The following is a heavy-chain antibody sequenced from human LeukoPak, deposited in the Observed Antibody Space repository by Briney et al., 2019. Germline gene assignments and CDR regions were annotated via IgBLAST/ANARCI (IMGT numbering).Heavy chain of an antibody. D-gene: IGHD3-22*01. J-gene: IGHJ3*02. CDR3: AKARGLIGGAFDI. V-gene: IGHV3-48*04. CDR2: ISSSSSAI. CDR1: GFTFSSYS. Sequence: PGGSLRLSCVASGFTFSSYSMNWVRQAPGKGLEWISYISSSSSAIHNADSVKGRFTISRDNSKNSLYLLMNSLTTEDTALYYCAKARGLIGGAFDIWGRGTMVTVSS.